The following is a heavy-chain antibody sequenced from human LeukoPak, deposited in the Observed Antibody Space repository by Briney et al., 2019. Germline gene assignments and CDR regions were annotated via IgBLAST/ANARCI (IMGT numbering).Heavy chain of an antibody. J-gene: IGHJ3*02. D-gene: IGHD3-10*01. CDR2: IYYSGST. V-gene: IGHV4-39*01. Sequence: PSETLSLTCTVSGGSISSSSYYWGWIRQPPGTGLEWIGSIYYSGSTYYNPSLKSRVTISVDTSKNQFSLKLSSVTAADTAVYYCARQEGYYGSGTGAFDIWGQGTMVTVSS. CDR3: ARQEGYYGSGTGAFDI. CDR1: GGSISSSSYY.